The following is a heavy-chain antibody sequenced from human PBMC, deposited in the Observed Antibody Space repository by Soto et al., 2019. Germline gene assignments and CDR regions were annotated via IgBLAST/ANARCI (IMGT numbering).Heavy chain of an antibody. Sequence: GGSLRLSCAASGFTFSDYYMRWIRQAPGKGLEWVSYISSSGSTIYYADSVKGRFTISRDNAKNSLYLQRNRLRAEDAVEYCCGRGFNLFGGGFDIWGQGTMVTVSS. J-gene: IGHJ3*02. CDR2: ISSSGSTI. D-gene: IGHD3-16*01. CDR3: GRGFNLFGGGFDI. CDR1: GFTFSDYY. V-gene: IGHV3-11*01.